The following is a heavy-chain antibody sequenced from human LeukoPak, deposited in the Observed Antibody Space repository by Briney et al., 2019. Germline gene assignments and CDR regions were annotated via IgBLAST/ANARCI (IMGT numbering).Heavy chain of an antibody. CDR1: GYTFTSYD. Sequence: GASVKVSCKASGYTFTSYDINWVRQATGQGLEWMGWMNPNSGNTGYAQKFQGRVTITRNTSISTAYMELSSLRSEDTAVYYCARGPTSTNYYYMDVWGKGTTVTVSS. CDR3: ARGPTSTNYYYMDV. V-gene: IGHV1-8*03. D-gene: IGHD1-26*01. J-gene: IGHJ6*03. CDR2: MNPNSGNT.